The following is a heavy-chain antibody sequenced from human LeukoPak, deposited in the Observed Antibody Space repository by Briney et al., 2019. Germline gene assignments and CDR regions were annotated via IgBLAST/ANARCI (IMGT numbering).Heavy chain of an antibody. CDR2: ISYDGSNK. J-gene: IGHJ4*02. CDR3: ARCYYGSGSRRNNDY. CDR1: GFTFSSYA. D-gene: IGHD3-10*01. Sequence: GRSLRLSCAASGFTFSSYAMHWVRQAPGKGLEWVAVISYDGSNKYYADSVKGRFTISRDNSKNTLYLQMNSLRAEDTAVYYCARCYYGSGSRRNNDYWGQGTLVTVSS. V-gene: IGHV3-30-3*01.